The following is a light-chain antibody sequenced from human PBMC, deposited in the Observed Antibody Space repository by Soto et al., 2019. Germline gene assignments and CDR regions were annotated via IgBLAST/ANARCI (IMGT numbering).Light chain of an antibody. CDR2: PIS. V-gene: IGKV1-39*01. CDR1: QRIGTY. J-gene: IGKJ2*01. Sequence: IQMTQSPSSLSASVGDRVTITCRASQRIGTYLNWYQQRPGKAPKLLISPISTLQRGVPSRFSGSGSGTDFTLTITSLQPEDFATYYCHQSYSTPYTFGQGTKLEIK. CDR3: HQSYSTPYT.